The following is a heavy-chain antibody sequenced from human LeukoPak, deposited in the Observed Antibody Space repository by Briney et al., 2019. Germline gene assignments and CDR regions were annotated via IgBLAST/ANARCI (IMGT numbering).Heavy chain of an antibody. CDR1: GGTFSSYA. CDR3: ARVDTVNYYYYMDV. J-gene: IGHJ6*03. Sequence: SVKVSCKASGGTFSSYAISWVRQAPGQGLEWMGGIIPIFGTANYAQKFQGRVTITADKSTSTAYMGLSSLISDDTAVYYCARVDTVNYYYYMDVWGKGTPVTVSS. CDR2: IIPIFGTA. D-gene: IGHD3-10*01. V-gene: IGHV1-69*06.